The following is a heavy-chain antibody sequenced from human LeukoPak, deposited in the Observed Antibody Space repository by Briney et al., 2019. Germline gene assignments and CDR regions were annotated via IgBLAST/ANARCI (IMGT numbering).Heavy chain of an antibody. CDR2: INHSGIT. CDR3: ARRRRATPILFDY. V-gene: IGHV4-34*01. D-gene: IGHD5-12*01. CDR1: GGSFSDYY. Sequence: SETLSLTCAVFGGSFSDYYWSWIRQPPGKGLEWIGEINHSGITNYNPSLKSRVTISVDTSKNEFSLKLSSVTAADTAVYYCARRRRATPILFDYWGQGTLVTASS. J-gene: IGHJ4*02.